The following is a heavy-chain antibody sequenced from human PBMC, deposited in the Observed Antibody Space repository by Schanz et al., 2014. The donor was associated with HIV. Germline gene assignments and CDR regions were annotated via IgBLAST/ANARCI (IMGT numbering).Heavy chain of an antibody. V-gene: IGHV1-69*01. CDR2: IIPIFGTA. D-gene: IGHD2-15*01. CDR1: GGTFSSYA. CDR3: AREGGNLVEGGYFFDY. J-gene: IGHJ4*02. Sequence: QVQLVQSGAEVQKPGSSVKVSCKASGGTFSSYAISWVRQAPGQGLEWMGGIIPIFGTANYAQKFQGRVTITADESTSTAYMELSSLRLEDTAVYYCAREGGNLVEGGYFFDYWGKGTLVTVSS.